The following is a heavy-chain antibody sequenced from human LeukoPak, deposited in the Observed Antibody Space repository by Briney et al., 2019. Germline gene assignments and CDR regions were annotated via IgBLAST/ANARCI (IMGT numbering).Heavy chain of an antibody. D-gene: IGHD5-18*01. J-gene: IGHJ4*02. CDR1: GFTFSSYS. CDR2: IRHDGSNK. V-gene: IGHV3-30*02. Sequence: GGSLRLSCAASGFTFSSYSMHWVRQAPGKGLEWVAFIRHDGSNKYYADSVKGRFTISRDNSKNTLSLQMNSLRPEDTAVYYCGRDLASGYGYGVDYWGQGTLVTVSS. CDR3: GRDLASGYGYGVDY.